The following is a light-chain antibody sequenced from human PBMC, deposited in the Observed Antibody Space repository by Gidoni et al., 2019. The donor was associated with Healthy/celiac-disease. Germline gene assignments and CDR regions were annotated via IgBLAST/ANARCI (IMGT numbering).Light chain of an antibody. Sequence: SPGQTASITCSGDKLGDKYACWYQQKPGQSPVLVIYQDSKRPSGIPERFSGSNSGNTATLTISGTQAMDEADYYCQAWDSSTVVFGGGTKLTVL. V-gene: IGLV3-1*01. J-gene: IGLJ2*01. CDR3: QAWDSSTVV. CDR2: QDS. CDR1: KLGDKY.